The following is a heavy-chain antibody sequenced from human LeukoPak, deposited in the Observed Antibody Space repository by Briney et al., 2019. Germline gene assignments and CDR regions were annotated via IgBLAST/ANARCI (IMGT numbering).Heavy chain of an antibody. Sequence: GASVKVSCKASGGTFSSYAISWVRQAPGQGLEWMGGIIPIFGTANYAQKFQGRVTITADESTSTANMELSSLRSEDTAVYYCARPGYSGYDYIGDFDYWGQGTLVTVSS. CDR2: IIPIFGTA. CDR1: GGTFSSYA. J-gene: IGHJ4*02. V-gene: IGHV1-69*13. CDR3: ARPGYSGYDYIGDFDY. D-gene: IGHD5-12*01.